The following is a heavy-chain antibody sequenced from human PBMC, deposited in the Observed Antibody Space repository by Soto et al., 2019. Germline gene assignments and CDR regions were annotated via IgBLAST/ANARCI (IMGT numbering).Heavy chain of an antibody. D-gene: IGHD3-22*01. J-gene: IGHJ4*02. V-gene: IGHV1-69*02. CDR2: IIPILGIA. Sequence: QVQLVQSGAEVKKPGSSVKVSCKASGGTFSSYTISWVRQAPGQGLEWMGRIIPILGIANSAQKFQGRVTIPADPATXTAYMELSSLRSEDTAVYYCARVSLDSSGYYHFDYWGQGTLVTVSS. CDR3: ARVSLDSSGYYHFDY. CDR1: GGTFSSYT.